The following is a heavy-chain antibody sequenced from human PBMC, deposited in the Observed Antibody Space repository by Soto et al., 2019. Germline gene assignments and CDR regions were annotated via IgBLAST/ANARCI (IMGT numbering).Heavy chain of an antibody. Sequence: GGSLRLSCAVSGFICRSYDISWVRQAPGKGLAWVSTILVGGSTHYEDSVQGRFTISRDTSKNTVYLHMNSLTAGDTAVYYCAKATATGGGAFEIYGQGTMVTVSS. V-gene: IGHV3-23*01. CDR2: ILVGGST. CDR1: GFICRSYD. D-gene: IGHD2-8*02. J-gene: IGHJ3*02. CDR3: AKATATGGGAFEI.